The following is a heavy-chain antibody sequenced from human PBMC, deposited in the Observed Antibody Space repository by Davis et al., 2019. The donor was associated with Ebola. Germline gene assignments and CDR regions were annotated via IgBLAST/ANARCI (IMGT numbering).Heavy chain of an antibody. D-gene: IGHD1-1*01. V-gene: IGHV3-23*01. CDR1: GFTFAAYA. CDR3: ARGGNWNAFDY. Sequence: PGGSLRLSCAASGFTFAAYAMHWVRQAPGQGLEWVSLFSGSGGSTYYADSVKGRFTISRDNSKNTLYLQMNSLRAEDTAVYYCARGGNWNAFDYWGQGTLVTVSS. J-gene: IGHJ4*02. CDR2: FSGSGGST.